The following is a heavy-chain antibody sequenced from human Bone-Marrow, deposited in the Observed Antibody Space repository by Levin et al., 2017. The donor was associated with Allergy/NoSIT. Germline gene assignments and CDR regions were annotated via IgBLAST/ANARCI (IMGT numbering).Heavy chain of an antibody. CDR3: AKEFMVRGVISDAFDI. J-gene: IGHJ3*02. CDR1: GFTFSSYG. V-gene: IGHV3-30*18. D-gene: IGHD3-10*01. CDR2: ISYDGSNK. Sequence: SCAASGFTFSSYGMHWVRQAPGKGLEWVAVISYDGSNKYYADSVKGRFTISRDNSKNTLYLQMNSLRAEDTAVYYCAKEFMVRGVISDAFDIWGQGTMVTVSS.